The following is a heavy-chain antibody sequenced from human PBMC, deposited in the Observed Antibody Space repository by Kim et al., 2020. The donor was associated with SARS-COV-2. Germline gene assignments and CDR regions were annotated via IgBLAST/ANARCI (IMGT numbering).Heavy chain of an antibody. Sequence: SVKVSCKASGGTFSSYAISWVRQAPGQGLEWMGGIIPIFGTANYAQKFQGRVTITADESTSTAYMELSSLRSEDTAVYYCAGDSSGWYWFDYWGQGTLVTVSS. D-gene: IGHD6-19*01. CDR2: IIPIFGTA. CDR3: AGDSSGWYWFDY. V-gene: IGHV1-69*13. J-gene: IGHJ4*02. CDR1: GGTFSSYA.